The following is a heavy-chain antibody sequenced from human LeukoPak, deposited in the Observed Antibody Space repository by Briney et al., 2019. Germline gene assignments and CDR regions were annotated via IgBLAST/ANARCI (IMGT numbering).Heavy chain of an antibody. CDR1: GFTFSSYS. J-gene: IGHJ4*02. CDR2: ISSSSSTI. CDR3: ARDTWEVLAWADY. Sequence: GGSLRLSCAASGFTFSSYSMNGVRQAPGKGLEWVSYISSSSSTIYYADSVKGRFTISRDNAKNSLYLQMNSLRAEDTAMYYCARDTWEVLAWADYWGQGTLVTVSS. V-gene: IGHV3-48*04. D-gene: IGHD1-26*01.